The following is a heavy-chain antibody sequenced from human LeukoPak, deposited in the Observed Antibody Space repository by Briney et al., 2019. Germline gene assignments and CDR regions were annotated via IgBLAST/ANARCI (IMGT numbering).Heavy chain of an antibody. CDR3: ARTFDN. V-gene: IGHV3-48*03. Sequence: PGGSLRLSCAASGFIFNDYEMNWVRQAPGKGLEWASYISSSGSPVYYADSVRGRFTISRDNAKNSLYLQMNSLRAEDTAVYYCARTFDNWGQGTKVTVSS. J-gene: IGHJ3*02. CDR2: ISSSGSPV. CDR1: GFIFNDYE.